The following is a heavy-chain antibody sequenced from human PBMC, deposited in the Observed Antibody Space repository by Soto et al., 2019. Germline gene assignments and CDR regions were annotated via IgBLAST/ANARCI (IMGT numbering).Heavy chain of an antibody. D-gene: IGHD2-8*01. CDR2: INPKSGGT. V-gene: IGHV1-2*04. J-gene: IGHJ6*02. CDR3: ARGDSTDCSNGVCSFFYNHDMDV. Sequence: QVQLVQSGAEVKKPGASVKVSCKASGYSFTDYHIHWVRQAPGQGLEWLGRINPKSGGTSTAQKFQGWVTMTTDTSISPGSMELTRLTSDDTAIYYCARGDSTDCSNGVCSFFYNHDMDVWGQGTTVTVSS. CDR1: GYSFTDYH.